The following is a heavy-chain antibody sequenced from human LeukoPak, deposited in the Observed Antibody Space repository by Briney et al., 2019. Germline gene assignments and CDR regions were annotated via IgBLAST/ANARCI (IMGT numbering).Heavy chain of an antibody. CDR1: GFTFSRYW. D-gene: IGHD1-26*01. V-gene: IGHV3-7*01. CDR3: ARDREGSRGAFDI. J-gene: IGHJ3*02. CDR2: IREDGHEK. Sequence: PGGSLRLSCAASGFTFSRYWMSWVRQAPGKGLEMVANIREDGHEKFYGDSVKGRFTVSRDNAKNSLYLQMNSLTVEDTAVYYCARDREGSRGAFDIWGQGTMVTVSS.